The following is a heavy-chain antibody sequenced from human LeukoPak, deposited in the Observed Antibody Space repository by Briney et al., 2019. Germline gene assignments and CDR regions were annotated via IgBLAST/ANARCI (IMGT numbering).Heavy chain of an antibody. Sequence: GGSLRLSCAASGFTFSSYGMHWVRQAPGKGLEWVSYISSSGSTIYYAASVKGRFTISRDNAKNSLYLQMNSLRAEDTAVYYCARDGKGRNRIGYYFDYWGQGTLVTVSS. D-gene: IGHD3-10*01. CDR3: ARDGKGRNRIGYYFDY. CDR1: GFTFSSYG. V-gene: IGHV3-48*04. CDR2: ISSSGSTI. J-gene: IGHJ4*02.